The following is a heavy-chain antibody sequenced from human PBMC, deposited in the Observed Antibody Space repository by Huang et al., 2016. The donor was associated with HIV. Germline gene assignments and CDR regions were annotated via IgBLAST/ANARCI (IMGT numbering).Heavy chain of an antibody. CDR3: AKDKYLMSTILAYYFDC. CDR1: GFSFSSYG. J-gene: IGHJ4*02. CDR2: VSFDGSTK. D-gene: IGHD3-3*01. V-gene: IGHV3-30*18. Sequence: QVQLVESGGGVVQPGRSLRLSCTASGFSFSSYGMHWVRQAPGKGWEWWAVVSFDGSTKYSADSVKGRFTISRDNSKNTLYLQMNSLTVEDTAVYYFAKDKYLMSTILAYYFDCWGQGTLVTVSS.